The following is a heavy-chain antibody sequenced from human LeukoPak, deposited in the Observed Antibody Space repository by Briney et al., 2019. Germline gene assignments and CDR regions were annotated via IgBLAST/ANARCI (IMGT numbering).Heavy chain of an antibody. CDR3: ARDRSGTFDY. J-gene: IGHJ4*02. CDR2: INHSGST. D-gene: IGHD2-15*01. Sequence: SETLSLTCAVYGGSFSDYYWSWIRQPPGKGLEWIGEINHSGSTNYNPSLKSRVTISVDTSKNQFSLKLSSVTAADTAVYYCARDRSGTFDYWGQGTLVTVSS. CDR1: GGSFSDYY. V-gene: IGHV4-34*01.